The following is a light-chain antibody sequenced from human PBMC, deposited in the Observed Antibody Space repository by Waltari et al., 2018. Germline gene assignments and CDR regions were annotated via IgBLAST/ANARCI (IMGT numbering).Light chain of an antibody. Sequence: ENVLMQSPGTLSLSPGERATLSCRASQSIGNNYLAWYQQKPGQAPRLLIYAASIRATGIPDRFSGSGSGTDFTLTISRLEPEDFAVFYCHQYDRSPWTFGQGTKVEF. V-gene: IGKV3-20*01. CDR2: AAS. CDR1: QSIGNNY. J-gene: IGKJ1*01. CDR3: HQYDRSPWT.